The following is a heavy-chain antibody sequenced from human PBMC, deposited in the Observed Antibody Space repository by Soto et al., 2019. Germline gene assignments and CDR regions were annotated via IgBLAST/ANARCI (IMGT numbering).Heavy chain of an antibody. CDR3: AKDPRYYGGSVPPKGEFDY. V-gene: IGHV3-23*01. CDR2: ISGSGGST. D-gene: IGHD3-10*01. CDR1: GFTFSSYA. Sequence: GGSLRLSCAASGFTFSSYAMSWVRQAPGKGLEWVSAISGSGGSTYYADSVKGRFTISRDNSKNTLYLQMNSLRAEDTAVYYCAKDPRYYGGSVPPKGEFDYWGQGTLVTVSS. J-gene: IGHJ4*02.